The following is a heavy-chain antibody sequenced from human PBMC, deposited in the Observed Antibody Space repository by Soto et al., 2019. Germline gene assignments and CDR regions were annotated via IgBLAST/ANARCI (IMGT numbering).Heavy chain of an antibody. V-gene: IGHV3-30*18. CDR2: ISYDGSNK. Sequence: QVQLVESGGGVVQPGRSLRLSCAASGFTFSSYGMHWVRQAPGKGLEWVAVISYDGSNKYYADSVKGRFTISRDNSKNTLYLQMNSLRAEDTAVYYCAKSPPKYYDILTGYYIPWGYFDYWGQGTLVTVSS. CDR1: GFTFSSYG. D-gene: IGHD3-9*01. CDR3: AKSPPKYYDILTGYYIPWGYFDY. J-gene: IGHJ4*02.